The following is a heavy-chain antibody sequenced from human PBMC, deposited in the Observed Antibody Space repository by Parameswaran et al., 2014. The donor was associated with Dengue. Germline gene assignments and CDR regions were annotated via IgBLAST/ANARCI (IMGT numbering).Heavy chain of an antibody. D-gene: IGHD4-17*01. CDR2: INPSGGST. V-gene: IGHV1-46*01. Sequence: WVRQAPGQGLEWMGIINPSGGSTSYAQKFQGRVTMTRDTSTSTVYMELSSLRSEDTAVYYCARDGYGDYAEKDYYYMDVWGKGTTVTVSS. CDR3: ARDGYGDYAEKDYYYMDV. J-gene: IGHJ6*03.